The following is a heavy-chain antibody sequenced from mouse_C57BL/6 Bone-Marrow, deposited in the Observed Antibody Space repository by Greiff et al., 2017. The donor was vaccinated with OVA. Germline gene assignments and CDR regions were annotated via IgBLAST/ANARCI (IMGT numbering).Heavy chain of an antibody. CDR3: ARQPYYYGYAMDY. Sequence: QVQLQQPGAELVKPGASVKLSCKASGYTFTSYWMHWVKQRPGRGLEWIGRIDPNSGGTKYNEKFKSKATLTVDKPSSTAYMQLSSLTSEDSAVYYCARQPYYYGYAMDYWGQGTSVTVSS. V-gene: IGHV1-72*01. CDR1: GYTFTSYW. D-gene: IGHD1-1*01. J-gene: IGHJ4*01. CDR2: IDPNSGGT.